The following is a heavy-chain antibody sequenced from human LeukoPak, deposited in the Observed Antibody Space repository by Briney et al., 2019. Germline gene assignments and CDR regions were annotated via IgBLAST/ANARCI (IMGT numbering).Heavy chain of an antibody. Sequence: SETLSLTCTVSGGSISPYYWSWIRQPPGKGLEWIGYFFYSGSTNYNPSLKSRVIIAVDTSKNQISLKLSSVTAADTAVYYCASRERSSGSPTIDPWGQGTLVTVSS. J-gene: IGHJ5*02. CDR1: GGSISPYY. V-gene: IGHV4-59*01. CDR3: ASRERSSGSPTIDP. CDR2: FFYSGST. D-gene: IGHD3-10*01.